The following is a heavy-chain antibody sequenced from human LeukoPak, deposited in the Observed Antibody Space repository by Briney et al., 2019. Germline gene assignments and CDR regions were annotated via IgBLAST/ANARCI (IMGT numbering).Heavy chain of an antibody. D-gene: IGHD3-22*01. V-gene: IGHV3-66*01. Sequence: GGSLRLSCAASGFTVSSNYMSWVRQAPGKGLEWVSVIYSGGSTYYADSVKGRFTISRDNSKNTLYLQMNSLRAEDTAVYYCARDRPYYYDSSGQGGGLDYWGQGTLVTVSS. CDR1: GFTVSSNY. J-gene: IGHJ4*02. CDR2: IYSGGST. CDR3: ARDRPYYYDSSGQGGGLDY.